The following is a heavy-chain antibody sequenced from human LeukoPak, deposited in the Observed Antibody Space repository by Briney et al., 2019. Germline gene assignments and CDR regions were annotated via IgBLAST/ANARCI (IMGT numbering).Heavy chain of an antibody. J-gene: IGHJ4*02. V-gene: IGHV3-23*01. CDR2: ISGSGGST. D-gene: IGHD3-10*01. CDR3: AKHRGYGSGSYHFDY. CDR1: GFTFSSYG. Sequence: GGSLRLSCAASGFTFSSYGMSWVRQAPGKGLEWVSAISGSGGSTYYADSVKGRFTISRDNSKNTLYLQMNSLRAEDTAVYYCAKHRGYGSGSYHFDYWGQGTLVTVSS.